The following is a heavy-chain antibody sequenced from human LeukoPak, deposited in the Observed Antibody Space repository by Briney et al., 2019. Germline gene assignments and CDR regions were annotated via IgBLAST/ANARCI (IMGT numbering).Heavy chain of an antibody. J-gene: IGHJ4*02. CDR2: IYYSGST. Sequence: PSETLSLTCTVSGGSISSYYWSWIRQPPGKGLEWIGYIYYSGSTNYNPSLKSRVTISADTSKNQFSLKLSSVTAADTAVYYCARVDSSSGYFDYWGQGTLVTVSS. D-gene: IGHD6-6*01. V-gene: IGHV4-59*01. CDR1: GGSISSYY. CDR3: ARVDSSSGYFDY.